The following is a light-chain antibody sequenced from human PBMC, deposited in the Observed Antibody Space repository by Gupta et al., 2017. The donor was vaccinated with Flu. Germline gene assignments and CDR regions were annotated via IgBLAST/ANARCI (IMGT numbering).Light chain of an antibody. CDR1: QRLVHSDGNTY. CDR3: RQAKQFPFT. CDR2: KSS. J-gene: IGKJ5*01. V-gene: IGKV2-24*01. Sequence: DIVMTQTPLSSPVTLGQPASISCRSSQRLVHSDGNTYLSWLQQRPGQPPRLLISKSSNRVSGVPDRFSGSGAGTDFTLKISSGEAEDVGIYFCRQAKQFPFTFGQGTRLEIK.